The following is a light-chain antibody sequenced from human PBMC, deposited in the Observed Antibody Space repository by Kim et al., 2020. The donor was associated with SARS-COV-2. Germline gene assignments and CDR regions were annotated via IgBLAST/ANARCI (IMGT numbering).Light chain of an antibody. CDR3: QQYDTSPYT. CDR1: QSVPSNY. CDR2: RAS. V-gene: IGKV3-20*01. J-gene: IGKJ2*01. Sequence: DIVLTQSPGTLSLSPGERATLSCRASQSVPSNYLAWYQQKSGQAPRLLIFRASSRAAGIPDRFSGSGSGTDFTLTISRLEPEDFAVYYCQQYDTSPYTFGQGTKLEIK.